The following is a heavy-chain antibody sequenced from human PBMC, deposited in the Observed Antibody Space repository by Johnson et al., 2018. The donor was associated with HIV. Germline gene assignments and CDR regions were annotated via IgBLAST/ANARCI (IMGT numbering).Heavy chain of an antibody. V-gene: IGHV3-30*03. J-gene: IGHJ3*02. CDR2: ISYDGSNK. Sequence: QEQLVESGGGVVQPGRSLRLSCAASGFTFSSYGMHWVRQAPGKGLEWVAVISYDGSNKYYADSVKGRFTISRDNSKNTLYLQMNSLRAGDTAVYYCARGGVTGEDHAFDIWGQGTMVTVSS. CDR1: GFTFSSYG. D-gene: IGHD7-27*01. CDR3: ARGGVTGEDHAFDI.